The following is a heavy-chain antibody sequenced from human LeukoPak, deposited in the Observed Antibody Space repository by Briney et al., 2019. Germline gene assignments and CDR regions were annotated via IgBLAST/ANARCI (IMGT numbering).Heavy chain of an antibody. J-gene: IGHJ4*02. V-gene: IGHV3-48*01. CDR3: ARGSVGDYGY. D-gene: IGHD4-17*01. CDR2: ISSSSSTI. CDR1: GFTFSSYS. Sequence: GGSLRLSCAASGFTFSSYSMNWVRQAPGKGLEWVSYISSSSSTIYYADSVKGRFTISRDNAKNSLYLQMNSLRAEDTAVYYCARGSVGDYGYWGQGTLVTVSS.